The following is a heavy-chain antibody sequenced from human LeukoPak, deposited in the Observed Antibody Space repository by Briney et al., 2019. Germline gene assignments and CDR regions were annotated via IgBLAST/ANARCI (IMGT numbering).Heavy chain of an antibody. J-gene: IGHJ4*02. V-gene: IGHV3-23*01. CDR2: ISGSGGST. Sequence: PGGSLRLSCAASGFTFSSYAMSWVRQAPGKGLEWVSAISGSGGSTYYADSVKGRFTISRDNSKNTLYLQMNSLRAEDTAVYYCAKDAPEEFGELWTNYFDYWGQGTLVTVSS. CDR1: GFTFSSYA. CDR3: AKDAPEEFGELWTNYFDY. D-gene: IGHD3-10*01.